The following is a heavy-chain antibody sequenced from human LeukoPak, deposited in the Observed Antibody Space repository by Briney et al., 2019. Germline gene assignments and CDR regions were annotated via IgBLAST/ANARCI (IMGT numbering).Heavy chain of an antibody. D-gene: IGHD5-24*01. CDR2: IYTSGST. J-gene: IGHJ4*02. CDR1: GCSISSYY. CDR3: ARGGWHTFDY. Sequence: SETLSLTCTVSGCSISSYYWSWIRQPAGKGLEWIGRIYTSGSTNYNPSLESRVTMSVDTTKNQFSLKLSSVTAADTGVYYCARGGWHTFDYWGQGTLVTVSS. V-gene: IGHV4-4*07.